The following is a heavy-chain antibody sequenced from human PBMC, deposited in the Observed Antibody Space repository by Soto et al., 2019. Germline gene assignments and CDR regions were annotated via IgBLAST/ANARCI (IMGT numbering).Heavy chain of an antibody. CDR3: ARGGLYGSGSENWFDP. Sequence: ESGGGVVQPGRSLRLSCAASGFTFSSYGMHWVRQAPGKGLEWVAVIWYDGSNKYYADSVKGRFTISRDNSKNTLYLQMNSLRAEDTAVYYCARGGLYGSGSENWFDPWGQGTLVTVSS. J-gene: IGHJ5*02. D-gene: IGHD3-10*01. V-gene: IGHV3-33*01. CDR2: IWYDGSNK. CDR1: GFTFSSYG.